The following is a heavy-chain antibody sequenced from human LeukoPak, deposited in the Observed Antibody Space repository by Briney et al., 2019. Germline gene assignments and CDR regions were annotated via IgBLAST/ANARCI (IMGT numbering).Heavy chain of an antibody. CDR3: TRLTMSGQLDY. D-gene: IGHD1-1*01. CDR1: GFTVRNNY. Sequence: GGSLRLSCAASGFTVRNNYMNWVRRAPGKGLEWVSVVYSDGSTYYADSAQGRFTISRDFSKNTLYLQINSLRGEDTTVYYCTRLTMSGQLDYWGQGTLVTVSS. J-gene: IGHJ4*02. CDR2: VYSDGST. V-gene: IGHV3-66*01.